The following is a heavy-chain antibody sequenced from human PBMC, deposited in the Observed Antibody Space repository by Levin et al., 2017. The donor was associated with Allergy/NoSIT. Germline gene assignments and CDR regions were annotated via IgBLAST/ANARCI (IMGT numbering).Heavy chain of an antibody. D-gene: IGHD5-12*01. CDR1: GYSFTSYW. Sequence: GESLKISCKGSGYSFTSYWIGWVRQMPGKGLEWMGIIYPGDSDTRYSPSFQGQVTISADKSISTAYLQWSSLKASDTAMYYCARSNTEYSGDDFVYYFDYWGQGTLVTVSS. CDR3: ARSNTEYSGDDFVYYFDY. CDR2: IYPGDSDT. V-gene: IGHV5-51*01. J-gene: IGHJ4*02.